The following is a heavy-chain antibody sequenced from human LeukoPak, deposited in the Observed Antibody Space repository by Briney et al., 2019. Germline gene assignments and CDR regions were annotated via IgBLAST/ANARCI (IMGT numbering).Heavy chain of an antibody. V-gene: IGHV3-23*01. CDR3: AKTPPPIFLGDDSSVRNV. CDR2: ISGSGGST. CDR1: GFTFSSYA. Sequence: GGSLRLSCAASGFTFSSYAMSWVRQAPGKGLEWVSAISGSGGSTYYADSVKGRFTISRDNSKNTLYLQMNSLRAEDTAVYYCAKTPPPIFLGDDSSVRNVGGKGTTATVSS. J-gene: IGHJ6*03. D-gene: IGHD3-9*01.